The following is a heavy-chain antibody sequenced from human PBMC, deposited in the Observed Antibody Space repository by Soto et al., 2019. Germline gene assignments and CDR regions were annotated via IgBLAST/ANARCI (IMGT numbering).Heavy chain of an antibody. CDR2: ISSSSSTI. CDR3: ARGVSGTYTNTIDY. D-gene: IGHD3-10*01. Sequence: PGGSLRLSCAASGVTLRSYSMNWVRQAPGKGLEWVSYISSSSSTIYYADSVKGRFTVSRDNAKNSLYLQMNSLRDEDTAVYYCARGVSGTYTNTIDYWGQGTLVTVSS. J-gene: IGHJ4*02. CDR1: GVTLRSYS. V-gene: IGHV3-48*02.